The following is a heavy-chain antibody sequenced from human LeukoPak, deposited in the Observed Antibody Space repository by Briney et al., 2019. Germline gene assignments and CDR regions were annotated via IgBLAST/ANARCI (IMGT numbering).Heavy chain of an antibody. CDR2: ISSSSSTI. CDR1: GFTFSSYS. V-gene: IGHV3-48*01. Sequence: GGSLRLSCAASGFTFSSYSMNWVRQAPGKGLEWVSYISSSSSTIYYADSVKGRFTISRDNAKNSLYLQMNNLRAEDTAVYYCARGRDGYNWGFNIWGQGTMVTVSS. D-gene: IGHD5-24*01. CDR3: ARGRDGYNWGFNI. J-gene: IGHJ3*02.